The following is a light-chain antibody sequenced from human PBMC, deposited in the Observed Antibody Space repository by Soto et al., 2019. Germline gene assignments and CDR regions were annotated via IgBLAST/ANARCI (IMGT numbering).Light chain of an antibody. CDR1: SSDVATYNL. J-gene: IGLJ3*02. Sequence: SAPTQPASVSGSPGQSITISCTGTSSDVATYNLVSWYQQRPGTAPQLIIYEVTKRPSGVSTRFSGSQSGNTASLTISGLQADDEADYYCCSRVFGGGTKLTVL. CDR3: CSRV. CDR2: EVT. V-gene: IGLV2-23*02.